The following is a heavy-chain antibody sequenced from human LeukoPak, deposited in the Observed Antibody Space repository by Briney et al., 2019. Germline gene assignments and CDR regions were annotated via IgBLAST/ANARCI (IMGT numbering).Heavy chain of an antibody. J-gene: IGHJ4*02. Sequence: GGSLRLSCAASGFTFSSYGMHWVRQAPGKGLEWVAVIWYDGSNKYYADSVKGRFTISRDNSKNTLYLQMNSLRAEDTAVYYCTIIWFGEAQPTGDYWGQGILVTVSS. V-gene: IGHV3-33*01. CDR1: GFTFSSYG. CDR2: IWYDGSNK. D-gene: IGHD3-10*01. CDR3: TIIWFGEAQPTGDY.